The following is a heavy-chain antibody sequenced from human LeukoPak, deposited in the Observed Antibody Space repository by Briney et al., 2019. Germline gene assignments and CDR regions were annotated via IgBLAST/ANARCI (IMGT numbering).Heavy chain of an antibody. CDR1: GGSISSYY. CDR3: ARADKVVTAIFDY. D-gene: IGHD2-21*02. J-gene: IGHJ4*02. Sequence: SETLSLTCTVSGGSISSYYWSWIRQPAGKGLEWIGRIYISGSGSTNYNPSLKSRVTMSVDTSKNQFSLKLSSVTAADTAVYYCARADKVVTAIFDYWGQGTLVTVSS. CDR2: IYISGSGST. V-gene: IGHV4-4*07.